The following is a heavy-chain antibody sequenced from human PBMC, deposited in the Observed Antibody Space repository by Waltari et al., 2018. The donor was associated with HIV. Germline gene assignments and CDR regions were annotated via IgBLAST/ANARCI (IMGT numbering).Heavy chain of an antibody. D-gene: IGHD3-22*01. Sequence: QVQLQESGPRLVRPSETLSLTCAVSGYSISSGYYWGWIRQPPGKGLEWIGSVYLSGSTYYNPSLKSRVTISVDTSENQFSLKLSSVTAADTAMYYCAREPPPGLLVFDYWGQGILVTVSS. V-gene: IGHV4-38-2*02. CDR1: GYSISSGYY. J-gene: IGHJ4*02. CDR3: AREPPPGLLVFDY. CDR2: VYLSGST.